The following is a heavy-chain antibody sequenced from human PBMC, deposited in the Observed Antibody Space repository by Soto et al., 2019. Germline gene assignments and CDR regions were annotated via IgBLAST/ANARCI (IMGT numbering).Heavy chain of an antibody. CDR1: GGSISSGGYY. CDR3: ARGRDDYVWGSYRQNWFDP. J-gene: IGHJ5*02. Sequence: QVQLQESGPGLVKPSQTLSLTCTVSGGSISSGGYYWSWIRQHPGKGLEWIGYIYYSGSTNYNPSLKSRVTISVDTSKNQFSLKLSSVTAADTAVYYCARGRDDYVWGSYRQNWFDPWGQGTLVTVSS. V-gene: IGHV4-61*08. D-gene: IGHD3-16*02. CDR2: IYYSGST.